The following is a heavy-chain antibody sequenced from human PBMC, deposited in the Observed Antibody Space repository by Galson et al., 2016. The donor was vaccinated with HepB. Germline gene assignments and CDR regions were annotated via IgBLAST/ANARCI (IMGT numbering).Heavy chain of an antibody. CDR1: GFTFSSYA. V-gene: IGHV3-23*01. Sequence: SLRLSCAASGFTFSSYAMSWVRQAPGKGLEWVSAISGSGGSTYYADSVKGRFTISRDNSKNTLYLQMHSLRAEDTAVYYCAKELWPVSRNNWFDPWGQGTLVTVSS. CDR2: ISGSGGST. CDR3: AKELWPVSRNNWFDP. J-gene: IGHJ5*02. D-gene: IGHD6-19*01.